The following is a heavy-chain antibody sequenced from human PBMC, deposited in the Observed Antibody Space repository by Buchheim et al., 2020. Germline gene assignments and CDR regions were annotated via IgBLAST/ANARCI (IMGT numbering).Heavy chain of an antibody. D-gene: IGHD5-18*01. CDR1: GYTLTELS. Sequence: QVQLVQSGAEVKKPGASVKVSCKVSGYTLTELSMHWVRQAPGKGLEWMGGFDPEDGETIYAQKFQGRVTITADKSTSTAYMELSSLRSEDTAVYYCARDMAYSYGYGWFDPWGQGTL. J-gene: IGHJ5*02. CDR2: FDPEDGET. CDR3: ARDMAYSYGYGWFDP. V-gene: IGHV1-24*01.